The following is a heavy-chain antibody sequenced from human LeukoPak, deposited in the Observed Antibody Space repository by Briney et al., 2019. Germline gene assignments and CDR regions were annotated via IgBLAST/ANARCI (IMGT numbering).Heavy chain of an antibody. CDR1: GGSISSSNW. D-gene: IGHD2-2*01. J-gene: IGHJ5*02. Sequence: SETLSLTCAVSGGSISSSNWWSWVRQPPGKGLEWIGGIYHSGSTNYNPSLKSRVTISVDKSKNQFSLKLSSVTAADTAVYYCARVAVKDIVVVPAAMNWFDPWGQGTLVTVSS. CDR2: IYHSGST. V-gene: IGHV4-4*02. CDR3: ARVAVKDIVVVPAAMNWFDP.